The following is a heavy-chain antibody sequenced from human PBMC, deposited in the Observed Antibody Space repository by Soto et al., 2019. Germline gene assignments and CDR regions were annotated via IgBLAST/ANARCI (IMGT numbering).Heavy chain of an antibody. CDR2: ISHLATT. Sequence: SETLSLTCIVSGVTMGYGGYSWSWIRQSPGKGLEWRGYISHLATTYYNPSFKSRLYLSIDRNRNQFPLSLSSMTAADKSAYYCARGGGYDSFDFWGQGIQVTVSS. CDR3: ARGGGYDSFDF. J-gene: IGHJ4*02. D-gene: IGHD2-15*01. V-gene: IGHV4-30-2*06. CDR1: GVTMGYGGYS.